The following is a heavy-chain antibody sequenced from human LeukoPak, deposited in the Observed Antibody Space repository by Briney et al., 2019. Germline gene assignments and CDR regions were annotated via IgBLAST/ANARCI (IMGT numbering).Heavy chain of an antibody. Sequence: GGSLRLSCAASGFTFNTYTMNWVRQAPGKGLEWVSYISGSSGIIDYADSVRGRFTISRDNSKNTLYLQMNSLRAEDTAVYYCAKDSYGYKIWGQGTLVTVSS. D-gene: IGHD5-24*01. J-gene: IGHJ4*02. CDR2: ISGSSGII. CDR1: GFTFNTYT. V-gene: IGHV3-48*01. CDR3: AKDSYGYKI.